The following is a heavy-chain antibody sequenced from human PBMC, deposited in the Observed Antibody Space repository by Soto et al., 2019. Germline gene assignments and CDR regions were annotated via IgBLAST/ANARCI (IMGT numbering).Heavy chain of an antibody. J-gene: IGHJ4*02. Sequence: GGSLRLSCAASGFTFSSYGMHWVRQAPGKGLEWVAVIWYDASNKYCADSVKGRFTISRDNSKSTLYLQMNSLRAEDTAVYYCGRDRLHAGIDYWGQGILVTVSS. V-gene: IGHV3-33*01. CDR3: GRDRLHAGIDY. D-gene: IGHD1-1*01. CDR2: IWYDASNK. CDR1: GFTFSSYG.